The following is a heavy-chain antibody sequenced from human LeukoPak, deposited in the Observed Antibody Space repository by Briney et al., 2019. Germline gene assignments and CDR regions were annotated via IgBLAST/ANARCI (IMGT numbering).Heavy chain of an antibody. CDR3: AREFPGERYYYGMDV. V-gene: IGHV1-46*01. CDR1: GYIFTSYY. J-gene: IGHJ6*02. Sequence: GASVKVSCKASGYIFTSYYMHWVRQAPGQGLEWMGIINPSGGSTSYAQKFQDRVTMTRDTSTSTVYMELSSLGSEDTAVYYCAREFPGERYYYGMDVWGQGTTVTVSS. D-gene: IGHD3-10*01. CDR2: INPSGGST.